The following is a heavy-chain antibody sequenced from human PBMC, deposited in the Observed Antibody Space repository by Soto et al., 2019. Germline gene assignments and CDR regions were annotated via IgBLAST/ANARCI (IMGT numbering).Heavy chain of an antibody. Sequence: SETLSLTCAVYGGSFSGYYWSWIRQPPGKGLEWIGEINHSGSTNYNPSLKSRVTISVDTSKNQFSLKLSSVTAADTAVYYCASSSITGTNGFYYYYYYYGMDVWGQGTTVTVSS. CDR3: ASSSITGTNGFYYYYYYYGMDV. D-gene: IGHD1-7*01. V-gene: IGHV4-34*01. CDR2: INHSGST. CDR1: GGSFSGYY. J-gene: IGHJ6*02.